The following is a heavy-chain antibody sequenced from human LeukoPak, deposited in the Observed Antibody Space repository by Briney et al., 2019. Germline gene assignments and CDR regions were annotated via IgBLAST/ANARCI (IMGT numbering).Heavy chain of an antibody. CDR3: ARNSDHNWYFDL. J-gene: IGHJ2*01. Sequence: ASVRVSCKASGYPFTTYDINWVRKATGQGLEWMGWMNPSSGYTGYSQKFQGRVTMTRNNSITTAYMELSSLRSEDAAVYYWARNSDHNWYFDLSGRGTLVTVFS. V-gene: IGHV1-8*01. CDR2: MNPSSGYT. D-gene: IGHD1-14*01. CDR1: GYPFTTYD.